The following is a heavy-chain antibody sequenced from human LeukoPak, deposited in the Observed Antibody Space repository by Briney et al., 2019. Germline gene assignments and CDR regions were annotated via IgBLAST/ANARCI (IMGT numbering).Heavy chain of an antibody. CDR2: ISWNSGSI. CDR3: ARFLPGPSKAIGYYYDSSGYPTGGYFDY. J-gene: IGHJ4*02. D-gene: IGHD3-22*01. V-gene: IGHV3-9*01. Sequence: PGGSLRLSCAASGFTFDDYAMHWVRQAPGKGLEWVSGISWNSGSIGYADSVKGRFTISRDNAKNSLYLQMNSLRAEDTALYYCARFLPGPSKAIGYYYDSSGYPTGGYFDYWGQETLVTVSS. CDR1: GFTFDDYA.